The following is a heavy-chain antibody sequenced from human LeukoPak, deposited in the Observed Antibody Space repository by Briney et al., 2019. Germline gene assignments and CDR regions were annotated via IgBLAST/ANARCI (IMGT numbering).Heavy chain of an antibody. CDR2: ICSSGNTV. CDR1: GFTFSRYE. J-gene: IGHJ4*02. D-gene: IGHD1-26*01. Sequence: GGSLRLSCAASGFTFSRYEMNWVRQAPGKGLERGSYICSSGNTVYYADSVKGRFTISRDNVKRSECMQMNSLRAEDTAVYYCARDRALGSPSFDYWGQGTVVTVSS. CDR3: ARDRALGSPSFDY. V-gene: IGHV3-48*03.